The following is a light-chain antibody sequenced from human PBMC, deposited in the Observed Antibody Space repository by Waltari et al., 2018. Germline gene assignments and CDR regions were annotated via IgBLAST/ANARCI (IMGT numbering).Light chain of an antibody. V-gene: IGKV1-13*02. Sequence: IQMSQSPSSLSASVGDRVTITCRASQGISSYLNWYQQKPGKAPKLLIYYANSLASGVPSRFSGSGSGTEFTLTISSLQPEDFATYSCQQGNSYPLTFGGGTKVEIK. J-gene: IGKJ4*01. CDR1: QGISSY. CDR2: YAN. CDR3: QQGNSYPLT.